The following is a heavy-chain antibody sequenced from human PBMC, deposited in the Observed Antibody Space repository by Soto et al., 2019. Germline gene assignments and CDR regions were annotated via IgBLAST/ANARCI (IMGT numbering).Heavy chain of an antibody. CDR3: ARSGPNCSGGSCYHAFDI. CDR1: GFTFSSYS. Sequence: GGSLRLSCAASGFTFSSYSMNWVRQAPGKGLEWVSSINSSSSYIYYADSVKGRFTISRDNAKNSLYLQMNSLRAEDTAVYYCARSGPNCSGGSCYHAFDIWGQGTMVTVSS. CDR2: INSSSSYI. J-gene: IGHJ3*02. V-gene: IGHV3-21*01. D-gene: IGHD2-15*01.